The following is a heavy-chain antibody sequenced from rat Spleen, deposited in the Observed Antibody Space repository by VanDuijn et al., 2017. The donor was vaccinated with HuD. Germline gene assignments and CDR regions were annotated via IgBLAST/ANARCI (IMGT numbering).Heavy chain of an antibody. CDR1: GLSLTSNS. CDR3: TRGTTTGDWFAY. Sequence: QVQLKESGPGLVQPSQTLSLTCTVSGLSLTSNSVSWIRQPPGKGLEWMGVIWSNGGTDYNSALKSRLIINRDTSKNQVFLKMNSLQTDDTGTYYCTRGTTTGDWFAYWGQGTLVTVSS. V-gene: IGHV2-47*01. D-gene: IGHD5-1*01. CDR2: IWSNGGT. J-gene: IGHJ3*01.